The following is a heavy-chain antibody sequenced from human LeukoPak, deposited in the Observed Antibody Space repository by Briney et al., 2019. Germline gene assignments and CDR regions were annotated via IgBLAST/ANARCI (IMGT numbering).Heavy chain of an antibody. CDR3: ARKGSSTSQFILPRSSWFDP. J-gene: IGHJ5*02. D-gene: IGHD2-2*01. CDR2: MNPNSGNT. CDR1: GYTFTSYD. V-gene: IGHV1-8*03. Sequence: ASVKVSCKASGYTFTSYDINWVRQATGQGLEWMGWMNPNSGNTGYAQKFQGRVTITRNTSISTAYIELSSLRSGDTAVYYCARKGSSTSQFILPRSSWFDPWGQGTLVTVSS.